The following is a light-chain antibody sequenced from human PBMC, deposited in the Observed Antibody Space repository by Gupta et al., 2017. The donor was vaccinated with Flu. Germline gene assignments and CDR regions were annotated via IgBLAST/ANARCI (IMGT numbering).Light chain of an antibody. Sequence: GDRVTITCRASQSISSWLAWYQQKSGKAPKLLIYKASSLESGVPSTFSGSGSGTEFTLTISSLQPDDFATYFCQQYNTYPYSFGQGTKLEIK. CDR3: QQYNTYPYS. CDR1: QSISSW. J-gene: IGKJ2*03. CDR2: KAS. V-gene: IGKV1-5*03.